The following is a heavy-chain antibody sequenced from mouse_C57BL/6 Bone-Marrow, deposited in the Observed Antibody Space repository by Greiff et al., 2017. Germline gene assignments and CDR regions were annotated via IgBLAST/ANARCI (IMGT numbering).Heavy chain of an antibody. D-gene: IGHD1-1*01. Sequence: QVHVQQPGAELVKPGASVKMSCKASGYTFTSYWITWVKQRPGQGLEWIGDIYPGSGSTNYNEKFKSKATLTVDTSSSTAYMQLSSLTSEDSAVYYCAREDYYYGSSWYVDVWGTGTTVTVSS. J-gene: IGHJ1*03. CDR3: AREDYYYGSSWYVDV. CDR2: IYPGSGST. CDR1: GYTFTSYW. V-gene: IGHV1-55*01.